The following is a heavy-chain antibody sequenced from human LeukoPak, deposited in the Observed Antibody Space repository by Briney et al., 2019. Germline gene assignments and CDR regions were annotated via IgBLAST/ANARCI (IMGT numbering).Heavy chain of an antibody. CDR3: AKSYNGYESKPDY. D-gene: IGHD5-12*01. CDR2: IYSGGAI. V-gene: IGHV3-53*01. J-gene: IGHJ4*02. Sequence: GGSLRLSCVASGCAVGSNYMSWVRQAPGKGLEWVSLIYSGGAIRYADSVKGRFTISRDNSKITLYLQMNSLRAEDTAVYYCAKSYNGYESKPDYWGQGTLVTVSS. CDR1: GCAVGSNY.